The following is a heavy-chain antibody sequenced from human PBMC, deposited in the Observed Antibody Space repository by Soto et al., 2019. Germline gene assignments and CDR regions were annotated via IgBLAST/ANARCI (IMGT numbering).Heavy chain of an antibody. CDR3: ASFSDSAV. V-gene: IGHV3-21*01. D-gene: IGHD2-21*01. Sequence: EVQLLESGGGLVQPGGSLRLSCAASGFTFSSYAMSWVRQAPGKGLEWVSSISSSSSYIYYADSVKGRFTISRDNAKNSLYLQMNSLGAEDTAVYYCASFSDSAVWGQGTLVTVSS. J-gene: IGHJ4*02. CDR1: GFTFSSYA. CDR2: ISSSSSYI.